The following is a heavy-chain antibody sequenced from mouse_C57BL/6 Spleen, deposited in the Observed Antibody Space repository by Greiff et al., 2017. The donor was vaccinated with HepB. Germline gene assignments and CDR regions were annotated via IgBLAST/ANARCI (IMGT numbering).Heavy chain of an antibody. CDR2: INPGSGGT. CDR3: ARAKNFYGSDGPYYFDY. J-gene: IGHJ2*01. D-gene: IGHD2-2*01. Sequence: QVQLKESGAELVRPGTSVKVSCKASGYAFTHYLIEWVKQRPGQGLEWIGVINPGSGGTNYNEKFKGKATLTADKSSSTAYMQICILTSEDSAVYFCARAKNFYGSDGPYYFDYWGQGTTLTVSS. V-gene: IGHV1-54*01. CDR1: GYAFTHYL.